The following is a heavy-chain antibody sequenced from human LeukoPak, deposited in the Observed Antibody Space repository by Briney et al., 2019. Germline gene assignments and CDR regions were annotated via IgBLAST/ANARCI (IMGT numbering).Heavy chain of an antibody. D-gene: IGHD2-15*01. J-gene: IGHJ4*02. Sequence: GGSLRLSCTASGFTFTYYTMTWVRQPPGKGLEWVSVISGSGGTTYYADSVKGRFTLSRDNSKNTLYLQMHSLRAEDTAVYYCAKSIGGVVVVAADYWGQGTLVTVSS. CDR1: GFTFTYYT. CDR3: AKSIGGVVVVAADY. CDR2: ISGSGGTT. V-gene: IGHV3-23*01.